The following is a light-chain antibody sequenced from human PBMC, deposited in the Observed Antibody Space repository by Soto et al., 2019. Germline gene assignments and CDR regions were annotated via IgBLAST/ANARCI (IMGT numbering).Light chain of an antibody. J-gene: IGKJ5*01. V-gene: IGKV3-20*01. CDR3: QQYATSPIT. CDR2: GAS. CDR1: QSFSRSF. Sequence: EIVLTQSPGTLSLSPGERATLSCRASQSFSRSFLAWYQQKPGQAPRLLLYGASSRATGSPDRFSGSGSGTDFTLSITRLEPEDFAVYFCQQYATSPITFGQGTRLEIK.